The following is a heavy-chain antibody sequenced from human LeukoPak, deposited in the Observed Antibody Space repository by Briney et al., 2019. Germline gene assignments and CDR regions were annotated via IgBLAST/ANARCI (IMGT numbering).Heavy chain of an antibody. CDR3: ARDNSYGYEY. V-gene: IGHV3-74*01. CDR1: GFTFSTYW. CDR2: IYSDGSGT. Sequence: GGSLRLSCAASGFTFSTYWMHWVRQAPGKGLVWVSRIYSDGSGTSYADSVKGRFTISRDNAKNTLYLQMNRLRAEDTAVYYCARDNSYGYEYWGQGTLVTVSS. J-gene: IGHJ4*02. D-gene: IGHD5-18*01.